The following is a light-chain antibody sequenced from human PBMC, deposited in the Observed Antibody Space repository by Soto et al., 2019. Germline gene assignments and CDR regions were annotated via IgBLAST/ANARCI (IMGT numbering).Light chain of an antibody. CDR1: QSVSSY. CDR2: DAS. Sequence: EIVLTQSPATLSLSPGERATLSCSASQSVSSYLAWYQQKPGQAPRLLIYDASNRATGIPARFSGSGSGTDFTLTISSLEPEDFAVYYCQQRSNWPQGFGGGTKVEIK. J-gene: IGKJ4*01. CDR3: QQRSNWPQG. V-gene: IGKV3-11*01.